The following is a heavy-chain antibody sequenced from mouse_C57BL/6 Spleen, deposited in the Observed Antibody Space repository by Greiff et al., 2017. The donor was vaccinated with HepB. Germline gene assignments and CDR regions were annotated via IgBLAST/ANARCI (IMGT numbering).Heavy chain of an antibody. V-gene: IGHV1-69*01. J-gene: IGHJ4*01. CDR3: ARSGLLRKAMDY. CDR2: IDPSDSYT. CDR1: GYTFTSYW. D-gene: IGHD2-3*01. Sequence: QVQLQQPGAELVMPGASVKLSCKASGYTFTSYWMHWVKQRPGQGLEWIGEIDPSDSYTNYNQKFKGKSTLTVDKSSSTAYMQLSSLTSEDSAVYYCARSGLLRKAMDYWGQGTSVTVSS.